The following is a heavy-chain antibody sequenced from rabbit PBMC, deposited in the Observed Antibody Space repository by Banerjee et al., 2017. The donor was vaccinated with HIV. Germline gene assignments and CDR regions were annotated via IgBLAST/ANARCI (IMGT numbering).Heavy chain of an antibody. D-gene: IGHD6-1*01. CDR3: ARNYVNAAVM. J-gene: IGHJ2*01. CDR2: IYTGYTNT. V-gene: IGHV1S45*01. CDR1: GFSFSSSYY. Sequence: QEQLVESGGGLVQPEGSLTLTCTASGFSFSSSYYMCWVRQAPGKGLEWIGCIYTGYTNTYYASWAKGRFTISKASSTTVTLQMTSLTAADTASYFCARNYVNAAVMRGQGTLVTVS.